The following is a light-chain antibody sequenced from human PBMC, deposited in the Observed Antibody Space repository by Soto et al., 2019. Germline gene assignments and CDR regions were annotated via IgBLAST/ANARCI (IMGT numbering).Light chain of an antibody. V-gene: IGLV1-47*02. J-gene: IGLJ3*02. CDR1: SSNIGSNY. Sequence: QSVLTQPPSASGTPVQRVTISCSGSSSNIGSNYVYWYQQLPGTAPKLLIYSNNQRPSGVPDRFSASKSGTSASLAISGLRSEDEADYYCAAWDDSLSGWVFGGGTKLTVL. CDR2: SNN. CDR3: AAWDDSLSGWV.